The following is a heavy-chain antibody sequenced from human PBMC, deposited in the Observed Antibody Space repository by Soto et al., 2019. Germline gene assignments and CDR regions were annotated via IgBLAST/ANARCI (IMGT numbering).Heavy chain of an antibody. CDR2: IYYSGST. D-gene: IGHD3-10*01. V-gene: IGHV4-39*01. J-gene: IGHJ6*02. Sequence: PSETLSLTCTVSGGSISSSSYYWVWIRHPPGKGLEWIGSIYYSGSTYYSPSLKSRVTISVDTSKNQFSLKLSSVTAADTAVYYCASHYGSGSYYYYYYYGMDVWGQGTTVTVSS. CDR3: ASHYGSGSYYYYYYYGMDV. CDR1: GGSISSSSYY.